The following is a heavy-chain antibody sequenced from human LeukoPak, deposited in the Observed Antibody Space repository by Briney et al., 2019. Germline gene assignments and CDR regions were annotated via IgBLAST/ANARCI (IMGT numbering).Heavy chain of an antibody. CDR1: GFTFDDYG. J-gene: IGHJ3*02. CDR2: INWNGGST. V-gene: IGHV3-20*04. CDR3: ARSPLLCSSTSCYTGAFDI. Sequence: PGGSLRLSCAASGFTFDDYGMSWVRQAPGKGLEWVSGINWNGGSTGYADSVKGRFTISRDNAKNSLYLQMNSLRAEDTALYYCARSPLLCSSTSCYTGAFDIWGQGTMVTVPS. D-gene: IGHD2-2*02.